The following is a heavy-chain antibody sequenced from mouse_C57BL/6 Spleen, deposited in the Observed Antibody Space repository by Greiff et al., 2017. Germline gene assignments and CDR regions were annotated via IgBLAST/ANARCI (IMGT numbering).Heavy chain of an antibody. CDR2: IDPSDSYT. CDR3: ARPEKVYFDY. Sequence: VQLQQSGAELVMPGASVKLSCKASGYTFTSYWMHWVKQRPGQGLEWIGEIDPSDSYTNYNQKFKGKSTLTVDKSSSTAYMQLSSLTSEDSAVYYCARPEKVYFDYWGQGTTLTVSS. V-gene: IGHV1-69*01. J-gene: IGHJ2*01. CDR1: GYTFTSYW.